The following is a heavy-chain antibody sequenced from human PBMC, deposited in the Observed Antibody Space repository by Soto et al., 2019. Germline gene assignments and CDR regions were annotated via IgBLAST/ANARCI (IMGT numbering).Heavy chain of an antibody. J-gene: IGHJ4*02. V-gene: IGHV1-18*01. CDR1: GYTFTSYG. Sequence: ASVKVSCKASGYTFTSYGISWVRQAPGQGLEWMGWVSAYNGNTNYAQKLQGRVTMTTDTSTSTAYMELRSLRSDDTAVYYCARDGNNYDILTGYPPALIDYWGQGTLVTVSS. CDR3: ARDGNNYDILTGYPPALIDY. D-gene: IGHD3-9*01. CDR2: VSAYNGNT.